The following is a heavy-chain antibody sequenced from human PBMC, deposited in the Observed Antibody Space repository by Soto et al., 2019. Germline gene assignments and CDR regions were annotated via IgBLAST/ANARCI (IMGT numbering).Heavy chain of an antibody. CDR1: GFIFSNYV. Sequence: GSLRLSCAASGFIFSNYVVYWVRQAPGKGLEWVAFMSYDGTTKYYADSVKGRFTISRDNSKNTLYLQMNNLRPEDTGVYYCAREVLWSRYFDYWGQGTLVTVSS. D-gene: IGHD2-21*01. CDR2: MSYDGTTK. V-gene: IGHV3-30-3*01. CDR3: AREVLWSRYFDY. J-gene: IGHJ4*02.